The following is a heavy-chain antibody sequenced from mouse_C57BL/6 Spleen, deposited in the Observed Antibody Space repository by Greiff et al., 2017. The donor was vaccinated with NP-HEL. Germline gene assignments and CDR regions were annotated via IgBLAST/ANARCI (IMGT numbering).Heavy chain of an antibody. CDR2: ISGGGGNT. V-gene: IGHV5-9*01. Sequence: EVKLVESGGGLVKPGGSLKLSCAASGFTFSSYTMSWVRQTPEKRLEWVATISGGGGNTYYPDSVKGRFTISRDNAKNTLYLQMSSLRSEDTALYYCARHDGSRRTWFAYWGQGTLVTVSA. CDR3: ARHDGSRRTWFAY. J-gene: IGHJ3*01. CDR1: GFTFSSYT. D-gene: IGHD1-1*01.